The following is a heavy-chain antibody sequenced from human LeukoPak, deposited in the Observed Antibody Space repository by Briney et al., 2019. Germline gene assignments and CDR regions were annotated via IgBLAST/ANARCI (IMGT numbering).Heavy chain of an antibody. D-gene: IGHD2-15*01. Sequence: PGGSLRLSCAASGFTFSSYGMHWVRQAPGKGLEWVALISYDGSNKYYADSVKGRFTISRDNSKNTLYLQMNSLRAEDTAVYYCAKACGGSCQGGFDPWGQGTLVTVSS. CDR1: GFTFSSYG. CDR3: AKACGGSCQGGFDP. CDR2: ISYDGSNK. J-gene: IGHJ5*02. V-gene: IGHV3-30*18.